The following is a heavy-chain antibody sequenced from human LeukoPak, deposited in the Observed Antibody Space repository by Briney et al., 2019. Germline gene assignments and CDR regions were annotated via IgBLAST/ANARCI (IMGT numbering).Heavy chain of an antibody. CDR1: GGSISSSSYY. J-gene: IGHJ4*02. CDR3: ATYGDHGSDY. V-gene: IGHV4-39*01. D-gene: IGHD4-17*01. CDR2: IYYSGST. Sequence: SETLSLTCTVSGGSISSSSYYWGWIRQPPGKGLEWIGSIYYSGSTYYNPSLKSRVTISVDTSKNQFSLKLSSVTAADTAVYYCATYGDHGSDYWGQGTLVTVSS.